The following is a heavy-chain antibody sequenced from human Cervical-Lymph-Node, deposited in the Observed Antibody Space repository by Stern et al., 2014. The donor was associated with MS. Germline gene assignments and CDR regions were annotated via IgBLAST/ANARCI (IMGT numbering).Heavy chain of an antibody. V-gene: IGHV1-18*01. CDR2: ISAKNGYT. Sequence: QVQLVQSEAEVKKPGASVKVSCKASGYNFVDYGFTWVRQGPGQGLEWMGWISAKNGYTKYAQVCQDRVNMTTDTSTSTAYMELTKLRSDDTAVYFCARVTVAVSGDYWGQGTLVTVSS. CDR1: GYNFVDYG. CDR3: ARVTVAVSGDY. J-gene: IGHJ4*02. D-gene: IGHD6-19*01.